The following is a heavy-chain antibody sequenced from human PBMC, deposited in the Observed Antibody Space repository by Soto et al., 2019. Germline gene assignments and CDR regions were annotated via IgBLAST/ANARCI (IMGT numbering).Heavy chain of an antibody. CDR3: ARDNGMVRGVIKPHFDY. Sequence: QVQLVQPGAEVKKPGASVKVSCKASGYTFTSYGISWVRQAPGQGLEWMGWISAYNGNTNYAQKLQGRVTMTTDTSTSTAYLELRSLRSDDTAVYYCARDNGMVRGVIKPHFDYWGQGTLVTVSS. V-gene: IGHV1-18*04. D-gene: IGHD3-10*01. CDR1: GYTFTSYG. CDR2: ISAYNGNT. J-gene: IGHJ4*02.